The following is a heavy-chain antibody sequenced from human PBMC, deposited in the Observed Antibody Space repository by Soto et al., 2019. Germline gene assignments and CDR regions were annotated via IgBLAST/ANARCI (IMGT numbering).Heavy chain of an antibody. CDR2: ISYDGSNK. CDR1: GFTFSSYA. D-gene: IGHD2-15*01. J-gene: IGHJ4*02. V-gene: IGHV3-30-3*01. Sequence: QVQLVESGGGVVQPGRSLRLSCAASGFTFSSYAMHWVRQAPGKGLEWVAVISYDGSNKYYADSVKGRFTISRDNSKNTLYLQMNSLRAEDTAVYYCASTVVTTDNYFDYWGQGTLVTGSS. CDR3: ASTVVTTDNYFDY.